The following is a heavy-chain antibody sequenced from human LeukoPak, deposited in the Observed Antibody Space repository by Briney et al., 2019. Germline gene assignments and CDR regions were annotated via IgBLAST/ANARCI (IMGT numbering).Heavy chain of an antibody. D-gene: IGHD1-14*01. CDR2: VSNDGRST. CDR1: GFTFSSYW. Sequence: GGSLRLSCAASGFTFSSYWMHWVRQVPGRGLVWISRVSNDGRSTNYADSVKGRLTISRDNAKNTLYLQMNSLRAEDTAVYYCARDAYMAPGYWGQGTLVTVSS. V-gene: IGHV3-74*01. J-gene: IGHJ4*02. CDR3: ARDAYMAPGY.